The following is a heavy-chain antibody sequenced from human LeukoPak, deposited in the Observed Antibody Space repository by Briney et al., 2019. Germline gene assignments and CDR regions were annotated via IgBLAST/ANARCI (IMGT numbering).Heavy chain of an antibody. V-gene: IGHV4-39*07. Sequence: KPSETLSLTCTVSGGSISSSSYYWGWIRQPPGKGLEWIGSIYYSGSTYYNPSLKSRVTMSVDKSRNQFSLNLNSVTAADTAVYYCARNDYGANSHYYGMDVWGQGTTAIVSS. J-gene: IGHJ6*02. D-gene: IGHD4-23*01. CDR3: ARNDYGANSHYYGMDV. CDR1: GGSISSSSYY. CDR2: IYYSGST.